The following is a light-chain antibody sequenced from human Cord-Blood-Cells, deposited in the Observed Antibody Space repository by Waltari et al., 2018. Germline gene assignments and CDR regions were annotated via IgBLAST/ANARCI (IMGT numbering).Light chain of an antibody. CDR2: GAS. Sequence: EIVLTQPPGTLSLSPGERATLSCRASQSVSSSYLAWYQQKPGQAPRLLIYGASSRATGIPDRFSDSGSGTDFTLTISRLEPEDFAVYYCQQYGSAPRTFGPGTKVDIK. CDR3: QQYGSAPRT. J-gene: IGKJ3*01. CDR1: QSVSSSY. V-gene: IGKV3-20*01.